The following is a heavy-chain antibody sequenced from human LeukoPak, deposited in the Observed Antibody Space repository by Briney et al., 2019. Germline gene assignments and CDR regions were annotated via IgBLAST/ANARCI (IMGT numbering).Heavy chain of an antibody. Sequence: SETLSLTCTVSGGSVSSGSYCCTWIRQPPGKGLEWIVYISYSGSTNFNPSLKSRVAISVDTSKNQFALNLSSVTAADTAVYYCARRGTGGRSFDIWGQGTMVTVSS. CDR3: ARRGTGGRSFDI. V-gene: IGHV4-61*01. CDR2: ISYSGST. D-gene: IGHD2-8*02. CDR1: GGSVSSGSYC. J-gene: IGHJ3*02.